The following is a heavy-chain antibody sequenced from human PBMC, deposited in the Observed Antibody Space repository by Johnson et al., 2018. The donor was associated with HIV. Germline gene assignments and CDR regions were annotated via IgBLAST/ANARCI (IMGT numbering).Heavy chain of an antibody. J-gene: IGHJ3*02. D-gene: IGHD4-17*01. CDR2: INWNGGST. CDR1: GFRFDDYG. CDR3: ARWGTVTTDAFDI. Sequence: VQLVESGGGLVKPGGSLRLSCTVAGFRFDDYGMSWVRQAPGKGLEWVSGINWNGGSTGYADSVKGRFTIPRDNAKNSLYLQMNSLRAGDTAVYYCARWGTVTTDAFDIWGQGTMVTVSS. V-gene: IGHV3-20*04.